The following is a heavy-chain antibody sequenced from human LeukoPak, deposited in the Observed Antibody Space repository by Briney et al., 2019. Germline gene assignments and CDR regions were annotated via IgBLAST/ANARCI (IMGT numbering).Heavy chain of an antibody. CDR1: GFTFGNYA. V-gene: IGHV3-23*01. CDR2: ISGSGGHT. Sequence: GGSLRLSCVVSGFTFGNYAMNWVRQAPGKGLEWISAISGSGGHTYYADSVKGRFTISRDNSKNTLYLQINSLRAEDTAVYYCAKDQVYDSSGYPTTSDYWGQGTLVTVSS. J-gene: IGHJ4*02. CDR3: AKDQVYDSSGYPTTSDY. D-gene: IGHD3-22*01.